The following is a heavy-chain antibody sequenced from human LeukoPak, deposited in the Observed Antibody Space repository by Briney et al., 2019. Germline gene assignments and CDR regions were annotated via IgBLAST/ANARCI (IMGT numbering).Heavy chain of an antibody. V-gene: IGHV3-23*01. Sequence: AGGSLRLSCAASGFTHAKHAMSWVRQAPGKGLEWVSDIRSDDVTTSYADSVKGRFTISRDRSKNTLYLQMNSLRAEDTAVYYCAKDLILAGYQPFDYWGQGTLVTVSS. D-gene: IGHD3-9*01. CDR3: AKDLILAGYQPFDY. CDR2: IRSDDVTT. CDR1: GFTHAKHA. J-gene: IGHJ4*02.